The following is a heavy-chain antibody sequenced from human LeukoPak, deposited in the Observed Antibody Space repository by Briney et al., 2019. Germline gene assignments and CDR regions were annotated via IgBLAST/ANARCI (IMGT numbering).Heavy chain of an antibody. V-gene: IGHV3-23*01. Sequence: PGGSLRLSCAASGFTFSSYSMNWVRQAPGKGLEWVSAISGSGGSTYYADSVKGRFTISRDNSKNALYLQMNSLRAEDTAVYYCAKASLYSSSWYSGGHFDYWGQGTLVTVSS. J-gene: IGHJ4*02. CDR3: AKASLYSSSWYSGGHFDY. CDR1: GFTFSSYS. D-gene: IGHD6-13*01. CDR2: ISGSGGST.